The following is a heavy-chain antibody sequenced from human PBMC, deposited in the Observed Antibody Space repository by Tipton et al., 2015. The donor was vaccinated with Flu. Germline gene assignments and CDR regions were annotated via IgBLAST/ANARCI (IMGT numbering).Heavy chain of an antibody. V-gene: IGHV4-39*07. CDR1: GDAISSSLYY. CDR3: ARGGGEFGDGALDI. CDR2: IYYSGST. J-gene: IGHJ3*02. D-gene: IGHD3-10*01. Sequence: LRLSCTVSGDAISSSLYYWDWIRQPPGEGLEWIGSIYYSGSTHYNSSLESRAAISIDTSNNRFSLELTAVTAADTAIYFCARGGGEFGDGALDIWGQGTVVAVSS.